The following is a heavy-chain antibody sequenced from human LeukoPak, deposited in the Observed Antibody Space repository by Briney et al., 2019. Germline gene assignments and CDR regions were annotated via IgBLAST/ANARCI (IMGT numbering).Heavy chain of an antibody. D-gene: IGHD4-17*01. Sequence: GASVKVSCKASGYIFTSYYMHWVRQAPGQGLEWMGIINPSGGGTNYAQKFQGRVTMTRNTSISTAYMELSSLRSEDTAVYYCARVATVTANAPLRHWGQGTLVTVSS. V-gene: IGHV1-46*01. CDR3: ARVATVTANAPLRH. J-gene: IGHJ1*01. CDR2: INPSGGGT. CDR1: GYIFTSYY.